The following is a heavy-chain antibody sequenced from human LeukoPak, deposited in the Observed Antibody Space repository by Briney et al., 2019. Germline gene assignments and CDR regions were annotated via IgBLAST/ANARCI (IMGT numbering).Heavy chain of an antibody. D-gene: IGHD2-2*02. CDR2: IYSGGST. CDR1: GFTVSSNY. V-gene: IGHV3-53*01. Sequence: GGSLRLSCAASGFTVSSNYMSWVRQAPGKGLEWVSVIYSGGSTYYADSVKGRFTISRDNAKNSLYLQMNSLRAEDTAVYYCARSPSCSSASCCTNYWGQGTLVTVSS. CDR3: ARSPSCSSASCCTNY. J-gene: IGHJ4*02.